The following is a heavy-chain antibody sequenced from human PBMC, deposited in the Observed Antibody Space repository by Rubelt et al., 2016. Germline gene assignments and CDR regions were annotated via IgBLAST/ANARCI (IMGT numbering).Heavy chain of an antibody. CDR3: ARGDIGVVVAASNPLDY. CDR1: GYTFTSYA. V-gene: IGHV1-3*01. J-gene: IGHJ4*02. Sequence: QVQLVQSGAEVKKPGASVKVSCKASGYTFTSYAMHWVRQAPGQRLEWMGWINAGNGNTKYSQKFQGRVTSTRDTSASTAYMELSSLRSEDTAVYYCARGDIGVVVAASNPLDYWGQGTLVTVSS. CDR2: INAGNGNT. D-gene: IGHD2-15*01.